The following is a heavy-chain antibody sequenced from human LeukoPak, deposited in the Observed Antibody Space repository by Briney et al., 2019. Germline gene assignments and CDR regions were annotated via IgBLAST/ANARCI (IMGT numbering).Heavy chain of an antibody. CDR3: VKGAGYYYDSRFDY. D-gene: IGHD3-22*01. J-gene: IGHJ4*02. CDR1: GFTFCSYS. CDR2: ISSSSSYI. Sequence: GGSLRLSCAASGFTFCSYSMNWVRQAPGKGLEWVSSISSSSSYIYYADSVKGRFTISRDNAKNSLYLQMNSLRAEDTALYYCVKGAGYYYDSRFDYWGQGTLVTVSS. V-gene: IGHV3-21*04.